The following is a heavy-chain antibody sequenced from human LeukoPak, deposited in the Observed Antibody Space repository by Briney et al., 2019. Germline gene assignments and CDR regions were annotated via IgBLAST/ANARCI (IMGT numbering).Heavy chain of an antibody. V-gene: IGHV3-23*01. J-gene: IGHJ6*02. Sequence: GGSLRRSCAAAGFTFSSYTMTWVRQAPGKGLDWVSAISGSGGATYYTDSVKGRSTISRDNSKNTLYLQMNSLGVEDTAVYYCAKRYEAYYAMDVWGQGTTVTVSS. CDR2: ISGSGGAT. CDR1: GFTFSSYT. CDR3: AKRYEAYYAMDV. D-gene: IGHD2-2*01.